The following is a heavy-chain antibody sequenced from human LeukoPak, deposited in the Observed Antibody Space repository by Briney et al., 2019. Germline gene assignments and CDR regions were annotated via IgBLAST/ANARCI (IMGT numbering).Heavy chain of an antibody. CDR3: AREATRFGELRGPLDDYGMDV. J-gene: IGHJ6*02. Sequence: PGGSLRLSCAASGFTFSSYDMHWVRQATGKGLEWVSAIGTAGDTYYPGSVKGRFTISRENAKNSLYLQMNSLRAGDTAVYYCAREATRFGELRGPLDDYGMDVWGQGTTVTVSS. CDR2: IGTAGDT. CDR1: GFTFSSYD. V-gene: IGHV3-13*01. D-gene: IGHD3-10*01.